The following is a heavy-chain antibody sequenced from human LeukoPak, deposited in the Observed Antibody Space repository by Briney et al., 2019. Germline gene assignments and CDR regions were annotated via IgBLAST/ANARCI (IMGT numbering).Heavy chain of an antibody. CDR2: TIPILGIA. V-gene: IGHV1-69*04. Sequence: ASVKVSCKASGGTFSSYAISWVRQAPGQGLEWMGRTIPILGIANYAQKFQGRVTITADKSTSTAYMELSSLRSEDTAVYYCARTLQSRGMDVWGQGTTVTVSS. J-gene: IGHJ6*02. CDR1: GGTFSSYA. D-gene: IGHD4-11*01. CDR3: ARTLQSRGMDV.